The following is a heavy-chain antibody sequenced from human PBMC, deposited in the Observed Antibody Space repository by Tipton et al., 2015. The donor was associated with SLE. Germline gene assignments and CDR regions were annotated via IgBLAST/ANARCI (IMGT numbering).Heavy chain of an antibody. CDR1: GYSISSGYY. D-gene: IGHD3-9*01. J-gene: IGHJ6*02. Sequence: TLSLTCAVSGYSISSGYYWGWIRQPPGKGLEWIGYIYYSGSTHYNPPLKSRVTISVDTSKNQFSLKLSSVTAADTAVYYCARDRSNFDWLSYGMDVWGQGTTVTVSS. V-gene: IGHV4-38-2*02. CDR3: ARDRSNFDWLSYGMDV. CDR2: IYYSGST.